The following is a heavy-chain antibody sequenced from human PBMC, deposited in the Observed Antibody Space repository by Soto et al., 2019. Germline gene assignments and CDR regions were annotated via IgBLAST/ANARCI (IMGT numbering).Heavy chain of an antibody. J-gene: IGHJ4*02. V-gene: IGHV3-30*18. D-gene: IGHD6-13*01. Sequence: GGSLRLSCAASGFTFSSYGMHWVRQAPGKGLEWVAVISYDGSNKYYADSVKGRFTISRDNSKNTLYLQMNSLRAEDTAVYYCAKSASKGAGTKTCDYWGQGTLVTVSS. CDR1: GFTFSSYG. CDR3: AKSASKGAGTKTCDY. CDR2: ISYDGSNK.